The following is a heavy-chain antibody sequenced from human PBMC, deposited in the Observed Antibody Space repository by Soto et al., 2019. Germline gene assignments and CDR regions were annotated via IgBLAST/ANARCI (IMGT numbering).Heavy chain of an antibody. CDR1: GFTFSSYG. CDR2: ISYDGSNK. Sequence: QVQLVESGGGVVQPGRSLRLSCAASGFTFSSYGMHWVRQAPGKGLEWVAVISYDGSNKYYADSVKGRFTISRDNSKNTLYLKMNSLRAEDTAVYYFAKDFQVGEYGYSYNWFDPWGQGTLVTVSS. CDR3: AKDFQVGEYGYSYNWFDP. D-gene: IGHD4-17*01. J-gene: IGHJ5*02. V-gene: IGHV3-30*18.